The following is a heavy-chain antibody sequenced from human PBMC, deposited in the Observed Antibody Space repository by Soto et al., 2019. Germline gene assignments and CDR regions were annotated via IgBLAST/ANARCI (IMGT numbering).Heavy chain of an antibody. CDR1: GFTFSSYG. V-gene: IGHV3-33*01. CDR3: ARLLYDSSGYYYVSYYYGMDV. CDR2: IWYDGSNK. J-gene: IGHJ6*02. D-gene: IGHD3-22*01. Sequence: VGSLRLSCAASGFTFSSYGMHWVRQAPGKGLEWVAVIWYDGSNKYYADSVKGRFTTSRDNSKNTLYLQMNSLRAEDTAVYYCARLLYDSSGYYYVSYYYGMDVWGQGTTVTVSS.